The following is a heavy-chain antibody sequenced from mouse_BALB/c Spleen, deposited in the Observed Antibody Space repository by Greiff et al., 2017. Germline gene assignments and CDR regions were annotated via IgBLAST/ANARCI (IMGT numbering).Heavy chain of an antibody. Sequence: QVTLKECGPGILQPSQTLSLTCSFSGFSLSTSGMGVGWIRQPSGKGLEWLAHIWWDDVKRYNPALKSRLTISKDTSSSQVFLKIASVDTADTATYYCARSAYYGNYVGAMDYWGQGTSVTVSS. CDR2: IWWDDVK. D-gene: IGHD2-10*01. V-gene: IGHV8-8*01. J-gene: IGHJ4*01. CDR1: GFSLSTSGMG. CDR3: ARSAYYGNYVGAMDY.